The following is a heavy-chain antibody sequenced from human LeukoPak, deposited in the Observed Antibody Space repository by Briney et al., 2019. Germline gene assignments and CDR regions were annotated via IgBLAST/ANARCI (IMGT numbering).Heavy chain of an antibody. CDR3: AKEDPNRHINLRLDY. D-gene: IGHD2-21*01. CDR1: GFTFSSSA. J-gene: IGHJ4*02. V-gene: IGHV3-23*01. CDR2: ISGSGGST. Sequence: TGGSLRLSCAASGFTFSSSAISWVRQAPGKGLEWVSAISGSGGSTYYADSVKGRFTISRDNSKNTLYLQMDSLRAEDTAVYYCAKEDPNRHINLRLDYWGQGTLVTVSS.